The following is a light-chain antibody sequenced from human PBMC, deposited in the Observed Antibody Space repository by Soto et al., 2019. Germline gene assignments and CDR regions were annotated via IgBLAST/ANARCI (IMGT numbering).Light chain of an antibody. CDR3: QQYGSSPRT. J-gene: IGKJ1*01. V-gene: IGKV3-20*01. CDR1: QSISNSY. Sequence: EIVLTQSPGTLSLSPGERATLTCRASQSISNSYLAWHQQKPGQAPRLLIYAASNRATGIPDRFSGSGSGTDFTLTINRLEPEYFAVYYCQQYGSSPRTFGQGTKVEIK. CDR2: AAS.